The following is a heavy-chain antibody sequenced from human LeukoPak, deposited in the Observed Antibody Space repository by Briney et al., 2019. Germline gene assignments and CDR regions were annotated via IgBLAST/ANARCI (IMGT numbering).Heavy chain of an antibody. CDR2: ISYDGSNK. D-gene: IGHD6-19*01. CDR1: EFTFSSHG. J-gene: IGHJ4*02. Sequence: GGPLRLSCAASEFTFSSHGMHWVRQAPGKGLEWVAVISYDGSNKYYADSVKGRFTISRDNSKNTLYLQMNSLRAEDTAVYHCAKDGRSYSSGWPPFDYWGQGALVTVSS. V-gene: IGHV3-30*18. CDR3: AKDGRSYSSGWPPFDY.